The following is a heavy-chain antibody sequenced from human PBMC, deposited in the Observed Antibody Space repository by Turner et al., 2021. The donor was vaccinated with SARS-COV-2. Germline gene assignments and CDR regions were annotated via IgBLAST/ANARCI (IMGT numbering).Heavy chain of an antibody. Sequence: SCAASGFTFNTYAMRWVRQAPGKGLVWVSVVSGLGDTRFYADSVRGRFTISRDNTKNRVYLQMNSLRPDDTAIYYWVRDRPRPGDRDALDIWGQGTMVTVSS. CDR1: GFTFNTYA. CDR2: VSGLGDTR. J-gene: IGHJ3*02. CDR3: VRDRPRPGDRDALDI. V-gene: IGHV3-23*01. D-gene: IGHD7-27*01.